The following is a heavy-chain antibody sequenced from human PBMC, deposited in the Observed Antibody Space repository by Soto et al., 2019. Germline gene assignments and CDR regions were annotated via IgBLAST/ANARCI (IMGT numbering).Heavy chain of an antibody. CDR1: GGSISSYY. CDR2: IYYSGST. CDR3: ARDRRLAYYFDY. V-gene: IGHV4-59*01. D-gene: IGHD6-19*01. J-gene: IGHJ4*02. Sequence: PSETLSLTCTVPGGSISSYYWSWIRQPPGKGLEWIGYIYYSGSTNYNPSLKSRVTISVDTSKNQFSLKLSSVTAADTAVYYCARDRRLAYYFDYWGQGTLVTVSS.